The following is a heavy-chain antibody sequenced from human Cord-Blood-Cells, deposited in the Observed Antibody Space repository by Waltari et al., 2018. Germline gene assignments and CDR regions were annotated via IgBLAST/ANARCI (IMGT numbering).Heavy chain of an antibody. Sequence: QVQLVQSGAEVKKPGASVKVSCKVSGYTLTELSMHWVRQAPGKGLEGMGGFDPEDGETSYAQKCQGRVTMTEDTSTDTAYMELSSLRSEDTAVYYCATVHHGYSSSWYTMYNWFDPWGQGTLVTVSS. V-gene: IGHV1-24*01. J-gene: IGHJ5*02. CDR3: ATVHHGYSSSWYTMYNWFDP. CDR2: FDPEDGET. CDR1: GYTLTELS. D-gene: IGHD6-13*01.